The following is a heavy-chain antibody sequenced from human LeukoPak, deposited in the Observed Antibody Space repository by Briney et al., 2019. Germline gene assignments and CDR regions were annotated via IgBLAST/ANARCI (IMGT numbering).Heavy chain of an antibody. CDR2: INPGDGST. J-gene: IGHJ4*02. CDR3: ARDSGSYWMGLY. CDR1: GYTFSSHY. D-gene: IGHD1-26*01. V-gene: IGHV1-46*01. Sequence: ASVKVSCKASGYTFSSHYMHWVRKAPGQGPEWMGIINPGDGSTSYAQRFQGRVTMTRDTSISTAYMDLSSLTSDDTALYYCARDSGSYWMGLYWGQGALVTVSP.